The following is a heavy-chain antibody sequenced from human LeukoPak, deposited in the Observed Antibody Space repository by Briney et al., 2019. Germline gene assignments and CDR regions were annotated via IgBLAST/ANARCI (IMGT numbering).Heavy chain of an antibody. CDR1: GFTFSSYE. J-gene: IGHJ4*02. Sequence: GGSLRLSCAASGFTFSSYEMTWVRQAPGKGLEWVAVIRHDETKEYYADSVQGRFTISRDTPNNMLYLQMNNMRAEDTAVYYCAKEYTPSSPLGELDSWGQGTLVIVSS. D-gene: IGHD6-6*01. CDR3: AKEYTPSSPLGELDS. CDR2: IRHDETKE. V-gene: IGHV3-33*03.